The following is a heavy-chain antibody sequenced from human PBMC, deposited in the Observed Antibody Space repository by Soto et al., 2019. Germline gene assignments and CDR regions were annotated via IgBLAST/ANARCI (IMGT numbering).Heavy chain of an antibody. CDR2: IYYSGST. J-gene: IGHJ4*02. V-gene: IGHV4-39*01. D-gene: IGHD4-17*01. Sequence: SETLSLTCTVSGGSISSSSYYWGWIRQPPGKGLEWIGNIYYSGSTYYNPSLKSRVTISVDTSKNQFSLKLSSVTAADTAVYYCARQTTVITKYFDFWGQGTLVTVSS. CDR3: ARQTTVITKYFDF. CDR1: GGSISSSSYY.